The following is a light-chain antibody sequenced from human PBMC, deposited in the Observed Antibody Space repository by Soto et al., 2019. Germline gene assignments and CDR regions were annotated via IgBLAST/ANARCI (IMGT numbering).Light chain of an antibody. CDR2: TAS. V-gene: IGKV1-39*01. J-gene: IGKJ4*01. CDR3: QQGFSAPLT. Sequence: DIQMTQSPSALSASVGDRVNITCRASQNIKKYLNWYRQKPGKAPDLLIYTASSLQVGFPSRFSGSGSGTDFSLQPEDSAIYFCQQGFSAPLTFGGGTKVEIK. CDR1: QNIKKY.